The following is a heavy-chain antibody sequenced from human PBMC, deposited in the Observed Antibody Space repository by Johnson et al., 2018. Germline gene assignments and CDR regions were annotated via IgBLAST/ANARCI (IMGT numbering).Heavy chain of an antibody. CDR2: IYSGGST. D-gene: IGHD1-14*01. Sequence: VQLVQSGGGLVQTGGSLRLACAASGFTVSSNYMSWVRQAPGKGLEWVSVIYSGGSTYYADSVKGRFTISRDNSKNTLYLKMNSLRAEETALYYCASSPPGKEYYYYYYYMVVWGKGTTVTFSS. J-gene: IGHJ6*03. CDR3: ASSPPGKEYYYYYYYMVV. CDR1: GFTVSSNY. V-gene: IGHV3-66*02.